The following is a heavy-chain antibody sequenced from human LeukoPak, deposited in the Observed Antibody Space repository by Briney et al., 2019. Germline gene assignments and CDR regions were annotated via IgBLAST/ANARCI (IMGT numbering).Heavy chain of an antibody. CDR3: ARDKMRDGYNYYFDY. J-gene: IGHJ4*02. D-gene: IGHD5-24*01. CDR1: GGSISSHY. Sequence: SETLSLTCTVSGGSISSHYWSWIRQPPGKGLEWIGYIHYSGSTNYNPSLKSRVTISVDTSKNQFSLKLSSVTAADTAVYYCARDKMRDGYNYYFDYWGQGTLVTVSS. V-gene: IGHV4-59*11. CDR2: IHYSGST.